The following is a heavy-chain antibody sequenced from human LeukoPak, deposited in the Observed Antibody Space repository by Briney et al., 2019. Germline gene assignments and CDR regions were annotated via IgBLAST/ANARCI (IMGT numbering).Heavy chain of an antibody. CDR1: GFTFSSYA. CDR2: ISGRADLT. V-gene: IGHV3-23*01. D-gene: IGHD3-16*02. CDR3: AKDYDYVWGSYRYQAVDY. J-gene: IGHJ4*02. Sequence: GGSLRLSCVASGFTFSSYAMHWVRQTPGKGLEWVSAISGRADLTFYADSVKGRFTISRDNSKNTLYLQMNSLRAEDTAVYYCAKDYDYVWGSYRYQAVDYWGQGTLVTVSS.